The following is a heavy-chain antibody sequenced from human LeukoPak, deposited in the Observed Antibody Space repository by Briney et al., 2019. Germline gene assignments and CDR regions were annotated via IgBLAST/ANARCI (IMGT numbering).Heavy chain of an antibody. CDR3: ARDLGGYYFDY. J-gene: IGHJ4*02. V-gene: IGHV4-59*01. CDR2: IYYSGST. Sequence: SETLSLTCTVSGGSISSYYWSWIRQPPGKGLEWIGYIYYSGSTNYNPSLKSRVTISVDTSKNQFSLKLSSVTAADTAVYYCARDLGGYYFDYWGQGTLVTVSS. D-gene: IGHD2-15*01. CDR1: GGSISSYY.